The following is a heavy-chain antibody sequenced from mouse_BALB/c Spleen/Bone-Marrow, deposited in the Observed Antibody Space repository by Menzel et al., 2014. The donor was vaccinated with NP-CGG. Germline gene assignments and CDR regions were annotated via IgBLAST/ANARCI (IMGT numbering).Heavy chain of an antibody. V-gene: IGHV1-82*01. D-gene: IGHD1-1*01. CDR2: IYPGDGDT. J-gene: IGHJ3*01. Sequence: VQLQQSGPEMVKPGASVKISCRASGYAFSSSWMNWVKQRPGQGLEWIGRIYPGDGDTNYNGKFKGKAALTADKSSSTAYMQLSSLTSVDSAVYICARTYGSSYLVYWGQGTLVTVSA. CDR3: ARTYGSSYLVY. CDR1: GYAFSSSW.